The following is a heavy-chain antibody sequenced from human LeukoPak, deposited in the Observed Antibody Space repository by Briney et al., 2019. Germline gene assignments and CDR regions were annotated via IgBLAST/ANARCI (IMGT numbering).Heavy chain of an antibody. D-gene: IGHD2/OR15-2a*01. CDR1: GFTFSSYA. V-gene: IGHV3-64*02. Sequence: GGSLRLFCAASGFTFSSYAMYWVRQAPGKGLEHVSGITSNGDGTFYADSVKGRFTISKDNSKNTLYLQMGSLRAEDTAMYYCARGRTESGQIILDYWGQGTLVTVSS. J-gene: IGHJ4*02. CDR2: ITSNGDGT. CDR3: ARGRTESGQIILDY.